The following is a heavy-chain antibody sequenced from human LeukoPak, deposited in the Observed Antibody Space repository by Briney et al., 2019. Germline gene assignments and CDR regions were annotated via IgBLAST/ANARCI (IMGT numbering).Heavy chain of an antibody. J-gene: IGHJ5*02. D-gene: IGHD2-8*01. CDR3: ATDGDCKNGVCCYMLGS. CDR2: INPNSGGT. Sequence: ASVKVSCKASRYTFTDYYMHWVRQAPGQGLEWMGWINPNSGGTIYAQKFQDRVTMTRDTSISTAYMELSRLRSDDTAMYYCATDGDCKNGVCCYMLGSWGQGTLVTVSS. V-gene: IGHV1-2*02. CDR1: RYTFTDYY.